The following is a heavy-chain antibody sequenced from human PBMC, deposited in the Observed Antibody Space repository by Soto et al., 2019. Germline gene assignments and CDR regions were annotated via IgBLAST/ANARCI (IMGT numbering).Heavy chain of an antibody. D-gene: IGHD3-3*01. J-gene: IGHJ4*02. V-gene: IGHV3-30*19. CDR2: IPYDEIYK. CDR1: GFIFSNYG. Sequence: PGGSLRLSCAASGFIFSNYGMHWVRQAPGKGLEWVAIIPYDEIYKYYADSVKGRFTISRDNSKNTLYLQMNSLRTEDTAVYYCARALDFWSAYFDYWGQGSLVTVSS. CDR3: ARALDFWSAYFDY.